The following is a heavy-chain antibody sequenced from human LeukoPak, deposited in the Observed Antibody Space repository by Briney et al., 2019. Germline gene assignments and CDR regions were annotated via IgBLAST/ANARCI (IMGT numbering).Heavy chain of an antibody. V-gene: IGHV3-23*01. CDR3: AKDPGIAAAATGY. CDR2: ISGRGGRT. J-gene: IGHJ4*02. D-gene: IGHD6-13*01. CDR1: GFTFSSYA. Sequence: GGSLSLSCAASGFTFSSYAMSWVGQAPGKGGEGVSAISGRGGRTYYADSVKGPFTISRDNSNNTLSPQMNSLRAEDTAVYYCAKDPGIAAAATGYWGQGTLVTVSS.